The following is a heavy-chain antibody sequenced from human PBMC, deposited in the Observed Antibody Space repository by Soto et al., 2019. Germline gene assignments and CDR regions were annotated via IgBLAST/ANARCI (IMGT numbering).Heavy chain of an antibody. Sequence: QVQLVESGGGVVQPGRSLRLSCAASGFSFSISPMHWVCQAPGKGPEWVALISYDGTNKFYADSVKGRFTISRDNSKSPLYLHVDSLRPEDADVYYCARDPKTTGGQHWAFNYFDSWGQGTLVTVSS. CDR2: ISYDGTNK. CDR1: GFSFSISP. CDR3: ARDPKTTGGQHWAFNYFDS. J-gene: IGHJ4*02. D-gene: IGHD2-8*02. V-gene: IGHV3-30-3*01.